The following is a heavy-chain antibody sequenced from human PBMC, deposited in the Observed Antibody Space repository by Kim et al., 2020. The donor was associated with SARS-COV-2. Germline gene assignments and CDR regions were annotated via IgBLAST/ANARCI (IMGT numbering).Heavy chain of an antibody. CDR2: IYSGGST. CDR1: GFTVSSNY. Sequence: GGSLRLSCAASGFTVSSNYMSWVRQAPGKGLEWVSVIYSGGSTYYADSVKGRFTISRDNSKNALYLQMNSLRAEDTAVYYCARASGRRPQDWFDPWGQGTLFTVSS. V-gene: IGHV3-53*01. CDR3: ARASGRRPQDWFDP. J-gene: IGHJ5*02. D-gene: IGHD2-15*01.